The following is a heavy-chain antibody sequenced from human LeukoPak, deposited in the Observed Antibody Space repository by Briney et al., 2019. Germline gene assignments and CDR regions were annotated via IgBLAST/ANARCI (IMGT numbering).Heavy chain of an antibody. CDR1: GYTLTELS. CDR2: FDPEDGET. Sequence: ASVKVSCKVSGYTLTELSMHWVRQAPGKGLEWMGGFDPEDGETIYAQKFRGRVTMTEDTSTDTAYMELSSLRSEDTAVYYCATANYYGSGSYLDYWGQGTLVTVSS. V-gene: IGHV1-24*01. D-gene: IGHD3-10*01. J-gene: IGHJ4*02. CDR3: ATANYYGSGSYLDY.